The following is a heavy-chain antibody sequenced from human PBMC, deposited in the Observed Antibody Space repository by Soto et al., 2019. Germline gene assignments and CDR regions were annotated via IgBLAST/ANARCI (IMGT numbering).Heavy chain of an antibody. Sequence: GGSLRLSCADPGLTFRTYAMTWVRQAPGKGLEWVSIISGSGGSTYYADSVKGRFTVSRDNSKNTLYVQMNSLRAEDTAVYYCAKWTCSGGICCFDYWGQGTLVTVSS. V-gene: IGHV3-23*01. CDR2: ISGSGGST. J-gene: IGHJ4*02. CDR1: GLTFRTYA. D-gene: IGHD2-15*01. CDR3: AKWTCSGGICCFDY.